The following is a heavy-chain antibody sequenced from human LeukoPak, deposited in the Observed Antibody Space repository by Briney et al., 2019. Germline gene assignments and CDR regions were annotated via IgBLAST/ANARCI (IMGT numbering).Heavy chain of an antibody. D-gene: IGHD6-13*01. CDR2: IYYSGST. CDR3: ARDDGRIAAAGTEVIDY. V-gene: IGHV4-39*02. CDR1: GGSISSYY. Sequence: SETLSLTCTVSGGSISSYYWGWIRQPPGKGLEWIGSIYYSGSTYYNPSLKSRVTISVDTSKNQFSLKLSSVTAADTAVYYCARDDGRIAAAGTEVIDYWGQGTLVTVSS. J-gene: IGHJ4*02.